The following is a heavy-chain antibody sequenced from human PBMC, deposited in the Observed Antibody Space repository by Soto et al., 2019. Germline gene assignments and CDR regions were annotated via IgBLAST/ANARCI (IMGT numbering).Heavy chain of an antibody. D-gene: IGHD3-16*01. J-gene: IGHJ6*02. CDR1: CYTYARNG. Sequence: AVKPSSKARCYTYARNGMRWVLPSPGQALEWMGWISAYNGNTNYAQKLQGRVTMTTDKSTSTAYMELRSLRADDTVVYYCARDYDWEGENNYYYGMDVRG. V-gene: IGHV1-18*04. CDR3: ARDYDWEGENNYYYGMDV. CDR2: ISAYNGNT.